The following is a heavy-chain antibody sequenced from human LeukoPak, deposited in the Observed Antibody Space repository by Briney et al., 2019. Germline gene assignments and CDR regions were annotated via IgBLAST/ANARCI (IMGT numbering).Heavy chain of an antibody. CDR2: IYYSGGT. V-gene: IGHV4-59*01. D-gene: IGHD6-13*01. CDR1: GGSISSYY. Sequence: SETLSLTCTVSGGSISSYYWSWIRQPPGKGLEWIGYIYYSGGTNYNPSLKSRVTISVDTSKNQFSLKLSSVTAADTAVYYCARENVAAAGTAYYYYGMDVWGQGTTVTVSS. CDR3: ARENVAAAGTAYYYYGMDV. J-gene: IGHJ6*02.